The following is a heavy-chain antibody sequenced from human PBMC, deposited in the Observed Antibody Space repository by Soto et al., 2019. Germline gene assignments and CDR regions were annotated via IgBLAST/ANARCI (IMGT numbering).Heavy chain of an antibody. V-gene: IGHV3-21*01. Sequence: GGSLRLSCAASGFTFSSYSMNWVRQAPGKGLEWVSSISSSSSYMYYADSVKGRFTISRDNAKNSLYLQMNSLRAEDTAVYYCARDFEGYCSGGSCYFNWFDPWGQGTLVTVSS. CDR2: ISSSSSYM. CDR1: GFTFSSYS. CDR3: ARDFEGYCSGGSCYFNWFDP. D-gene: IGHD2-15*01. J-gene: IGHJ5*02.